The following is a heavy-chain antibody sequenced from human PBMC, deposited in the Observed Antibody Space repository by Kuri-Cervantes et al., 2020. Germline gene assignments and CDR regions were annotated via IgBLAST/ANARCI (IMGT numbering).Heavy chain of an antibody. CDR1: GGSISSYY. D-gene: IGHD3-22*01. V-gene: IGHV4-4*07. CDR3: ARDYYDSSGRTGASFDY. J-gene: IGHJ4*02. CDR2: IYTSGST. Sequence: SETLSLTCTVSGGSISSYYWSWIRQPAGKGLEWIGRIYTSGSTNYNPSLKSRVTMSVDTSKNQFSLKLSSVTAADTAVYYCARDYYDSSGRTGASFDYWGQGTLVTVSS.